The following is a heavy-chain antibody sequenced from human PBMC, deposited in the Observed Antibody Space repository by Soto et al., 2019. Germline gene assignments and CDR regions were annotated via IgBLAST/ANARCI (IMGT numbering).Heavy chain of an antibody. J-gene: IGHJ4*02. CDR1: GLTLSTSS. CDR3: AKDLSIALSAIDY. D-gene: IGHD2-8*01. Sequence: GGSLRLSCAAFGLTLSTSSMNWVRQAPGRGLEGISYIRRHTSVTAYADSVKGRFTISRDNSKNSLYLQMNSLRVEDTAVYYCAKDLSIALSAIDYWGQGTLVTVSS. CDR2: IRRHTSVT. V-gene: IGHV3-48*01.